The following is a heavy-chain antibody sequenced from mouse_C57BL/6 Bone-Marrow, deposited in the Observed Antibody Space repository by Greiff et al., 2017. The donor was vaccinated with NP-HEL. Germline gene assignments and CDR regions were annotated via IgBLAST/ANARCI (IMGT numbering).Heavy chain of an antibody. CDR1: GYTFTSYW. CDR2: IDPSDSYT. D-gene: IGHD2-3*01. CDR3: ARGDDGYYGKYFDV. J-gene: IGHJ1*03. V-gene: IGHV1-69*01. Sequence: VQLQQPGAELVMPGASVKLSCKASGYTFTSYWMHWVKQRPGQGLEWIGEIDPSDSYTTSNQKFKGKSTLIVDKSSSTAYMQLSSLTSEDSAVYYCARGDDGYYGKYFDVWGTGTTVTVSS.